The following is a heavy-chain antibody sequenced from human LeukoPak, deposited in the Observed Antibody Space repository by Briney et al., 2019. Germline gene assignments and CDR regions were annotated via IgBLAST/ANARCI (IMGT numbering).Heavy chain of an antibody. CDR2: IKQDESKR. CDR1: GFTFSNYW. CDR3: AREASLYCSGNDCYWAFDR. V-gene: IGHV3-7*01. Sequence: GGSLRLSCVASGFTFSNYWMSWVRQAPGKGLEWVANIKQDESKRYYVDSVKGRFTISRDNAKNSLYLQINSLRAEDTAVYYCAREASLYCSGNDCYWAFDRWGQGTLVTVSS. D-gene: IGHD2-2*01. J-gene: IGHJ5*02.